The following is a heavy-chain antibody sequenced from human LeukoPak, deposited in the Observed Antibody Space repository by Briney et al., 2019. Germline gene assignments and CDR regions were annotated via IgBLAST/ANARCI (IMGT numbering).Heavy chain of an antibody. J-gene: IGHJ4*02. CDR2: IAVSTANR. V-gene: IGHV3-23*01. Sequence: GGSLRLSCAASGFTFTDYAMTWVRQAPGKGLEWVSSIAVSTANRYYSNSVKGRFTISRDNPKNTLYLQMNSLRAEDTAVYYCAKGDYYDSSGYLDYWGQGTLVTVSS. CDR1: GFTFTDYA. CDR3: AKGDYYDSSGYLDY. D-gene: IGHD3-22*01.